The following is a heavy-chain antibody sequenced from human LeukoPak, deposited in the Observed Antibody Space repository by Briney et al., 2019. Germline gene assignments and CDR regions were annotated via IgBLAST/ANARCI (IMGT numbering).Heavy chain of an antibody. J-gene: IGHJ4*02. D-gene: IGHD1-26*01. CDR1: GFIFDHFA. CDR2: INGSGDAT. V-gene: IGHV3-23*01. CDR3: ARDAATVLGSYLYFDY. Sequence: GGSLRLSCAVSGFIFDHFAMSWVRQAPGKGLEWVSLINGSGDATKHADSVMGRFTISRDNSKNTLYLQMNSLRAEDTAVYYCARDAATVLGSYLYFDYWGQGTLVTVSS.